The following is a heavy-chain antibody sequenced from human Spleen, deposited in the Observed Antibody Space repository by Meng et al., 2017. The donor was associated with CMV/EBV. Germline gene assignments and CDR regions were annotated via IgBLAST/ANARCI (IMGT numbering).Heavy chain of an antibody. Sequence: NNGRGLGWIRQPPGKALQWRELIYWNDDKRYSPSLKSRITITKDTSKNQGVLTMTDMDPEDTAKDYCAHRMTLDYSDKSGYYTYWGQGTLVTVSS. CDR3: AHRMTLDYSDKSGYYTY. CDR1: NNGRG. D-gene: IGHD3-22*01. CDR2: IYWNDDK. J-gene: IGHJ4*02. V-gene: IGHV2-5*01.